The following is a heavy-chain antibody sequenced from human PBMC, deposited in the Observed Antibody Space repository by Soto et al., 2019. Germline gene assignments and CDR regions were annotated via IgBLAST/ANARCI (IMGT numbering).Heavy chain of an antibody. J-gene: IGHJ6*04. D-gene: IGHD3-10*01. V-gene: IGHV3-53*04. CDR1: GILVSSNY. CDR3: ARDGPYYYASRMDV. CDR2: LHSGGDT. Sequence: GGSLRLSCVASGILVSSNYMTWARQAPGKGLEWVSVLHSGGDTYYANSVKGRFTISRHDSTNTLYLQMNSLTPEDTAVYYCARDGPYYYASRMDVWGKGTTVTVSS.